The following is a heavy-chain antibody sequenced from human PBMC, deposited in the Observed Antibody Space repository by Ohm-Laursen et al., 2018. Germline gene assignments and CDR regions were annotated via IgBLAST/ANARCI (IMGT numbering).Heavy chain of an antibody. CDR3: AREEVAVAGTPGDFQH. Sequence: GTLSLTCTVSGGSISSYYWSWIRQPPGKGLEWIGYIYYSGSTNYNPSLKSRVTISVDTSKNQFSLKLSSVTAADTAVYYCAREEVAVAGTPGDFQHWGQGTLVTVSS. V-gene: IGHV4-59*01. CDR2: IYYSGST. J-gene: IGHJ1*01. D-gene: IGHD6-19*01. CDR1: GGSISSYY.